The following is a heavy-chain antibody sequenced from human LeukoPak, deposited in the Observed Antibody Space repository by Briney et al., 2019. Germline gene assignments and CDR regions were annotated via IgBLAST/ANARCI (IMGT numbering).Heavy chain of an antibody. J-gene: IGHJ4*01. CDR3: ARELPREVTLDY. CDR2: INTDGSST. Sequence: GGSLRLSCAVSGFTFISYGMQWVRQAPGKGLAWVSRINTDGSSTTYADSVRGRFTISRDNAKNTLYLQMNSLRAEDTAVYYCARELPREVTLDYWGQGTLVTVSS. CDR1: GFTFISYG. D-gene: IGHD2-21*02. V-gene: IGHV3-74*01.